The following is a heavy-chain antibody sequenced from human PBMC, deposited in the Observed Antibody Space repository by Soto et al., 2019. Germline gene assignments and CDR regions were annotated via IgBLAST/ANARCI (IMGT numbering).Heavy chain of an antibody. D-gene: IGHD6-19*01. Sequence: SVKVSCKTSGGTFSSYAISWVRQAPGQGLEWMGGIIPIFGTANYAQKFQGRVTITADESTSTAYMELSSLRSEDTAVYYCASHIAVAGTMGYYYGMDVWGQGTTVTVSS. V-gene: IGHV1-69*13. J-gene: IGHJ6*02. CDR2: IIPIFGTA. CDR3: ASHIAVAGTMGYYYGMDV. CDR1: GGTFSSYA.